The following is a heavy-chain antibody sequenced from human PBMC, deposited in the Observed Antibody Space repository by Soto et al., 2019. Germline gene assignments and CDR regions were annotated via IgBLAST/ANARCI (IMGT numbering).Heavy chain of an antibody. Sequence: SETLSLTCTVSGGSISSSSYYWGWIRQPPGKGLEWIGSIYYSGSTYYNPSLKSRVTISVDTSKNQFSLKLSSVTAADTAVYYCARHPTSNWFDPWGQGTLVTVSS. D-gene: IGHD4-17*01. CDR3: ARHPTSNWFDP. J-gene: IGHJ5*02. CDR2: IYYSGST. V-gene: IGHV4-39*01. CDR1: GGSISSSSYY.